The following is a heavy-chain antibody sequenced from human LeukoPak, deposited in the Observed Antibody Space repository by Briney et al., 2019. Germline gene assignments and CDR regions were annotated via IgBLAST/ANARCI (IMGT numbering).Heavy chain of an antibody. V-gene: IGHV3-7*01. D-gene: IGHD3-3*01. CDR2: IKQDGSEK. CDR1: GFTFSNYW. J-gene: IGHJ6*03. CDR3: ARDLLERDYYYYYMDV. Sequence: PGGSLRLSCAASGFTFSNYWMSWVRQAPGKGLEWVANIKQDGSEKYYVDSVKGRFTISRDNAKNSLYLQMNSLRAEDTAVYYCARDLLERDYYYYYMDVWGKGTTVTVSS.